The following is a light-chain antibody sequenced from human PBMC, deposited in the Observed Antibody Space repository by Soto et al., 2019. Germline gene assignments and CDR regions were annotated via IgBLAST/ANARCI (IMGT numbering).Light chain of an antibody. CDR3: QSYDSSLSGSRVV. CDR1: RSNIGAGYD. Sequence: QSELTQPPSVSGAPGQRVTISCTGSRSNIGAGYDVHWYKQLPGTAPKLLIYGNSNRPSGVPDRFSGSKSGTSASLAITGLQAEDEADYYCQSYDSSLSGSRVVFGGGTKVTVL. J-gene: IGLJ2*01. CDR2: GNS. V-gene: IGLV1-40*01.